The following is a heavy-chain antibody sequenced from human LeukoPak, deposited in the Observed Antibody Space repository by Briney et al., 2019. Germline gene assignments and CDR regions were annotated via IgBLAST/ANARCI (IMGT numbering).Heavy chain of an antibody. D-gene: IGHD6-13*01. CDR1: GFTFTSSA. Sequence: SVKVSCKASGFTFTSSAMQWVRQARGQRLEWIGWIVVGSGNTNYAQKFQERVTITRDMSTSTAYMELSSLRSEDTAVYYCARDSAVGSSWYIIWYFDLWGRGTLVTVSS. V-gene: IGHV1-58*02. CDR3: ARDSAVGSSWYIIWYFDL. J-gene: IGHJ2*01. CDR2: IVVGSGNT.